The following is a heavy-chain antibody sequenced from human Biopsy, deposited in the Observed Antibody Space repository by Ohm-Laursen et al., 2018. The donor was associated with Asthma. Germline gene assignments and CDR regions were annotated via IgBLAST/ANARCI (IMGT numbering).Heavy chain of an antibody. J-gene: IGHJ4*02. V-gene: IGHV3-30*18. CDR1: GFVFRSHA. D-gene: IGHD6-19*01. Sequence: SLRLSCSASGFVFRSHAMHWVRQAPGKGLEWVAVVSYDGGVAHYADSMKGRFTISRDNAKSTLYLQMNRLRTDDTAVYYCAKRRGYSGLTDFDHWGQGTLVTVSS. CDR2: VSYDGGVA. CDR3: AKRRGYSGLTDFDH.